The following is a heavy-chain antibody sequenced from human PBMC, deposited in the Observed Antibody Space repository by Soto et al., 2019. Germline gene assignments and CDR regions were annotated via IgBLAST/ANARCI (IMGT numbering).Heavy chain of an antibody. CDR1: GGSISSYY. CDR2: IYYSGST. CDR3: ARTTFPIYGSGCYRYYYYGMDV. V-gene: IGHV4-59*01. J-gene: IGHJ6*02. D-gene: IGHD3-10*01. Sequence: SETLSLTCTVSGGSISSYYWSWIRQPPGKGLEWIGYIYYSGSTNYNPSLKSRVTISVDTSKNQFSLKLSSVTAADTAVYYCARTTFPIYGSGCYRYYYYGMDVWGQRTTVTVS.